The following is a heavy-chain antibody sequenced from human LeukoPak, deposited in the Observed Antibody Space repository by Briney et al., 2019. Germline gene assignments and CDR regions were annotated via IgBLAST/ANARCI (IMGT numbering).Heavy chain of an antibody. CDR3: ARGISVVVPRAFDV. Sequence: GGSLRLSCAASGFTFNNYSVNWVRQAPGKGLEWISYIGSSSLIIYYADSVKGRFTISRENAKNTLYLQLNSLRAEDTAVYFCARGISVVVPRAFDVWGQGTLVTVSS. V-gene: IGHV3-48*04. J-gene: IGHJ3*01. CDR2: IGSSSLII. D-gene: IGHD2-15*01. CDR1: GFTFNNYS.